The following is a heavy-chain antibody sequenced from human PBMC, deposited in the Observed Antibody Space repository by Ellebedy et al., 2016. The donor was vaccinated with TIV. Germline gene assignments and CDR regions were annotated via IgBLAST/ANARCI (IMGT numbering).Heavy chain of an antibody. CDR1: GLSVSSSGMR. Sequence: SGPTLVKPTQTLTLTCTLSGLSVSSSGMRVSWFRQPLGKALEWLARIDWDDDTFYNTSLKTRLTISKDTSKNQVVLTMTVMEPVETATYYCARISRDAFDIWGQGTMVIVSS. CDR3: ARISRDAFDI. V-gene: IGHV2-70*04. J-gene: IGHJ3*02. CDR2: IDWDDDT.